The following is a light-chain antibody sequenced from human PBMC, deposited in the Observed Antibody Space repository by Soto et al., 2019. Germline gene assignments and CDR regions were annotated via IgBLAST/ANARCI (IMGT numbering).Light chain of an antibody. Sequence: DNVLTQSPGTLSLSPGERATLSCRASQSVSSNYLAWYQQKPGQAPRLLIYGASRRAPGIPDRFSGSGSGTDFTLTISRLEPEDFAVYYCTLSGSSFGPGTKV. CDR3: TLSGSS. CDR1: QSVSSNY. J-gene: IGKJ1*01. CDR2: GAS. V-gene: IGKV3-20*01.